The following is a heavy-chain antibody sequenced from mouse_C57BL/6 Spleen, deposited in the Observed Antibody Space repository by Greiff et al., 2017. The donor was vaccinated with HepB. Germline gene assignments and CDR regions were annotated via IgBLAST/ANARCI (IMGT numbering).Heavy chain of an antibody. J-gene: IGHJ4*01. CDR2: IDPETGGT. CDR3: TRCPSSYYAMDY. D-gene: IGHD6-1*01. Sequence: VQLVESGAELVRPGASVTLSCKASGYTFTDYEMHWVKQTPVHGLEWIGAIDPETGGTAYNQKFKGKAILTADKSSSTAYMELRSLTSEDSAVYYCTRCPSSYYAMDYWGQGTSVTVSS. CDR1: GYTFTDYE. V-gene: IGHV1-15*01.